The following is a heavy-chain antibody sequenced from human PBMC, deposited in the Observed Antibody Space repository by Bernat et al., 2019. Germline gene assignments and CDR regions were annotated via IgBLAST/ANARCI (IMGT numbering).Heavy chain of an antibody. CDR3: AKDRGGERSWYFDL. CDR1: GFTFSSYA. J-gene: IGHJ2*01. D-gene: IGHD3-16*01. CDR2: ISSTGDNT. Sequence: EVQLLESGGGLVQPGGSLRLSCAASGFTFSSYAMTWVRQAPGKGLEWVAAISSTGDNTYNADSVKGRFTISRDNSKNTLYVQMNSLRADDTALYYCAKDRGGERSWYFDLWGRGTLVTVSS. V-gene: IGHV3-23*01.